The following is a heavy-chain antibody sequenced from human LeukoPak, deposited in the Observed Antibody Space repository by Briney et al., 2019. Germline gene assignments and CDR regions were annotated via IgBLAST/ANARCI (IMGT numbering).Heavy chain of an antibody. CDR2: INPSSGGA. Sequence: ASVKVSCKASGYTFTGYYLHWVRQAPGQGLEWMGWINPSSGGAKYAQNFQGRVIITTDTSISTAYMELSSLRSDHTAVYYRARSSPPTYYHFYYYMDVWGKGSTVTVSS. V-gene: IGHV1-2*02. CDR1: GYTFTGYY. J-gene: IGHJ6*03. D-gene: IGHD6-13*01. CDR3: ARSSPPTYYHFYYYMDV.